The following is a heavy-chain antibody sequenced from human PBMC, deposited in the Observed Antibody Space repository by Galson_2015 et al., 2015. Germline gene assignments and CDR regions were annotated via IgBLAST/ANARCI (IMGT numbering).Heavy chain of an antibody. V-gene: IGHV4-4*02. J-gene: IGHJ4*02. CDR1: GASISSSNW. CDR2: IYHSGTT. Sequence: ETLSLTCTVSGASISSSNWWSWVRQPPGKGLEWIGEIYHSGTTNNNPSLKSRLTISIDRSKNQFSLKLRSVTAADTAVYYCARRLNSGSVDYWGQGTLVTVSS. D-gene: IGHD5-12*01. CDR3: ARRLNSGSVDY.